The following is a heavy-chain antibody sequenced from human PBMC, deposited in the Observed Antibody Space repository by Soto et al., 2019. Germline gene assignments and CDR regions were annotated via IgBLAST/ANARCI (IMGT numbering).Heavy chain of an antibody. CDR3: AREKSDYDYMWGISGGDAFDI. J-gene: IGHJ3*02. V-gene: IGHV4-34*01. CDR2: INHSGST. D-gene: IGHD3-16*01. CDR1: GGSFSGYY. Sequence: QVQLQQWGAGLLKPSETLSLTCAVYGGSFSGYYWSWIRQPPGKGLEWIGEINHSGSTNYNPSLKSRVTISVDTSKNQFSLKLSSVTAADTAVYYCAREKSDYDYMWGISGGDAFDIWGQGTMVTVSS.